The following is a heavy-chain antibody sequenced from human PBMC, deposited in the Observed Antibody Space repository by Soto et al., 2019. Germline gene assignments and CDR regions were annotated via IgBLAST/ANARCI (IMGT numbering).Heavy chain of an antibody. Sequence: EVQLLESGGDLIQPGGSLRLSCAASGFTFSSYAMSWVRQAPGKGLGWVSAISSSGVSTFYADSVKGPFTISRDNSRITLYLQMNSLRAEDTAIYYCAKYQPMTQPRPYFDYWGQGTLVTVSS. CDR3: AKYQPMTQPRPYFDY. V-gene: IGHV3-23*01. J-gene: IGHJ4*02. CDR2: ISSSGVST. D-gene: IGHD3-22*01. CDR1: GFTFSSYA.